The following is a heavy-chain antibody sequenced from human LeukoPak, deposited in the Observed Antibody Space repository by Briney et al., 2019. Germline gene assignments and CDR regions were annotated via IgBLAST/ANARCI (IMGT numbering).Heavy chain of an antibody. CDR2: IKQDGNDE. V-gene: IGHV3-7*01. J-gene: IGHJ5*02. CDR1: GFTFSSYW. D-gene: IGHD3-16*01. CDR3: ARGTRRITFGGVKNWFDP. Sequence: GGSLRLSCAVSGFTFSSYWMTWVRQAPGKGPEWVASIKQDGNDEYYADSVKGRFTISRDNSKNTLYLQMNSLRAEDTAVYYCARGTRRITFGGVKNWFDPWGQGTLVTVSS.